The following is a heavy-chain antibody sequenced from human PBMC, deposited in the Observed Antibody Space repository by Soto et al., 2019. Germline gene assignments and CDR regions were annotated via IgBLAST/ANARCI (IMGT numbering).Heavy chain of an antibody. CDR3: ARDRGVRDV. Sequence: QVQLVQSGAEVKKPGASVKVSCKASGYTFTSYYMHWVRQATGQGLEWMGWINPDSGVTYYPHKFKARVTMTRDTSISTAYMELSRLTSDDTALYYCARDRGVRDVWGQGTTVIVSS. CDR2: INPDSGVT. CDR1: GYTFTSYY. J-gene: IGHJ6*02. V-gene: IGHV1-2*02. D-gene: IGHD2-8*01.